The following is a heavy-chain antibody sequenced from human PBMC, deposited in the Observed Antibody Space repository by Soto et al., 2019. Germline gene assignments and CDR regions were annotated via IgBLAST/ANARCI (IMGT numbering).Heavy chain of an antibody. V-gene: IGHV4-59*01. CDR3: AREGNLGRWLQPRDF. D-gene: IGHD5-12*01. J-gene: IGHJ4*02. CDR1: GDSISAYS. Sequence: QVQLQVSAPGLVKPSETLSLTCTVSGDSISAYSWSWVRQPPGRGLEWIGNIHYNGNTKYNPSLTSRVPMSVDTAKNQFSLKLISVTAADTAKYFCAREGNLGRWLQPRDFWGQGTLVTVSS. CDR2: IHYNGNT.